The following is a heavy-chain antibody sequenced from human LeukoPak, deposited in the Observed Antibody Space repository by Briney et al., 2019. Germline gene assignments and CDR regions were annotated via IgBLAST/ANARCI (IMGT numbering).Heavy chain of an antibody. CDR2: ISSSGDTT. CDR3: AKGRGILSPDY. J-gene: IGHJ4*02. Sequence: PGGSLRPSCAASGFTFGDYAMTWVRQAPGKGLEWVSAISSSGDTTYYADSVKGRFTISRDNSKNTLYLQMNFLRAEDTAVYYCAKGRGILSPDYWGQGTLVTVSS. D-gene: IGHD2-15*01. V-gene: IGHV3-23*01. CDR1: GFTFGDYA.